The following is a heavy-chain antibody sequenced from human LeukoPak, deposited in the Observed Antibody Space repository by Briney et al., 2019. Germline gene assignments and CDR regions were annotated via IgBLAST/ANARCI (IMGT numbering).Heavy chain of an antibody. J-gene: IGHJ4*02. D-gene: IGHD2-21*01. CDR3: ARDFFPVVDSTWYEIGY. CDR2: ISYDGYDK. V-gene: IGHV3-30-3*01. CDR1: GFTFNDYA. Sequence: GGSLRLSCAASGFTFNDYAMYWVRQAPGKGLEWVTLISYDGYDKSYADSVRGRFTISRDNSRNTLYLQMDSLRSEDTAVYYCARDFFPVVDSTWYEIGYWGQGTLVTVSS.